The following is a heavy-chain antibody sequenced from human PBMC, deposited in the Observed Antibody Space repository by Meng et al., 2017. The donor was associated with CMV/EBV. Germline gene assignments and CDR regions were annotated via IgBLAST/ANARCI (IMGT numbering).Heavy chain of an antibody. Sequence: AKLQKWGAGVLTPSERLSLTVAVYGGSFSGDYWSWIRQPPGKGLEWIGEINHSGSTNYNPSLKNRVTISVDTSKNQFSLKLSSVTAADTAVYYCARGGNWFDPWGQGTLVTVSS. V-gene: IGHV4-34*01. J-gene: IGHJ5*02. CDR3: ARGGNWFDP. CDR1: GGSFSGDY. CDR2: INHSGST.